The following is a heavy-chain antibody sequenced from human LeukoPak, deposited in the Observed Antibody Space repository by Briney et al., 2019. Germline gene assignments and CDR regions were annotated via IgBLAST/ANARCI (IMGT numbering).Heavy chain of an antibody. J-gene: IGHJ5*02. D-gene: IGHD1-26*01. V-gene: IGHV4-59*01. CDR2: IYYSGST. CDR1: GGSISSYY. CDR3: ARVEPWSYPYTWFVP. Sequence: PSETLSLTCTVSGGSISSYYWSWIRQPPGKGLEWIGYIYYSGSTNYNPSLKSRVTISVDTSKNQFSLKLSSVTAADTAVYYCARVEPWSYPYTWFVPWGQGTLVTVSS.